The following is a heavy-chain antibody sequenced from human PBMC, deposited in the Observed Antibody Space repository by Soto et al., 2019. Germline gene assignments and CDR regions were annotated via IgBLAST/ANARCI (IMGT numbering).Heavy chain of an antibody. D-gene: IGHD2-21*02. CDR3: TTDFPLVVVTAILGY. V-gene: IGHV3-15*07. Sequence: GGSLRLSCSASGFTFRNAWQTWVRQAPGKGLEWVGRIKSKTDGGTTDYAAPVKGRFTISRDDSKNTLYLQMNSLKTEDTAVYYCTTDFPLVVVTAILGYWGQGT. CDR1: GFTFRNAW. CDR2: IKSKTDGGTT. J-gene: IGHJ4*02.